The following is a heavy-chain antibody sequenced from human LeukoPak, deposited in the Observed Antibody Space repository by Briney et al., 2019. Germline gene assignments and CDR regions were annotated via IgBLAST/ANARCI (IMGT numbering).Heavy chain of an antibody. CDR2: ISYDGSNK. J-gene: IGHJ4*02. D-gene: IGHD5-12*01. V-gene: IGHV3-30-3*01. CDR1: GFTFSSYA. Sequence: GGSLRLSCAASGFTFSSYAMHWVRQAPGKGLEWVAVISYDGSNKYYADSVKGRFSISRDNSKNTLYLQMNSLRAEDTAVYYCARDGYSGYDYGSYFDYWGQGTLVTVSS. CDR3: ARDGYSGYDYGSYFDY.